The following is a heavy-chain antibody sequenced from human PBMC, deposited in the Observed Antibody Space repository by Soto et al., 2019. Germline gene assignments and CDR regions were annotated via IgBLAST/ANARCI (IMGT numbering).Heavy chain of an antibody. J-gene: IGHJ4*02. Sequence: PSETLSLTCTVSGGSISSYYWSWIRKPPGKGLEWIGYIYYSGSTNYNPSLKSRVTISVDTSKNQFSLKLSSVTAADTAVYYCARFTTVTTNFDYWGQGTLVTVSS. D-gene: IGHD4-17*01. CDR3: ARFTTVTTNFDY. CDR2: IYYSGST. V-gene: IGHV4-59*01. CDR1: GGSISSYY.